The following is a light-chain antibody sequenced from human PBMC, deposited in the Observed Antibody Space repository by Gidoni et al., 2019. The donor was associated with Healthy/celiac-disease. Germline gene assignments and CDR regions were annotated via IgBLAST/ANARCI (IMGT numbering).Light chain of an antibody. CDR1: QSVSSY. CDR3: QQRSNWRRLT. Sequence: SVFTQSPAPLSLSPGERATLSCRASQSVSSYLAGYQQKPGQAPSHLIYDASNRATGLPARFSGSGSWTDFTLTISSLEPADFSVYYCQQRSNWRRLTFGGGTKVEIK. CDR2: DAS. J-gene: IGKJ4*01. V-gene: IGKV3-11*01.